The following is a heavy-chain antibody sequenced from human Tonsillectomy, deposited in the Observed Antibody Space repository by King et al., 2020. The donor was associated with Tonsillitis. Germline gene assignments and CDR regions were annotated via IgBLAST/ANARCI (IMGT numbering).Heavy chain of an antibody. CDR2: INPNSGGR. CDR3: ARVKDGDYPGGFDY. CDR1: GYTFNGYY. J-gene: IGHJ4*02. Sequence: QLVQSGAEVKKPGASVKVSCKASGYTFNGYYMHWVRQAPGQGLEWMGWINPNSGGRNYAQRLQGRVTMTRDTSISTAYMALSRLRSDDPAVYYCARVKDGDYPGGFDYGGQGTLVTVSS. D-gene: IGHD4-17*01. V-gene: IGHV1-2*02.